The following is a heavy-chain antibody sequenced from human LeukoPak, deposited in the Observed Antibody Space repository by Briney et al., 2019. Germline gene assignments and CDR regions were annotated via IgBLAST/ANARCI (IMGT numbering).Heavy chain of an antibody. D-gene: IGHD1-14*01. CDR2: ISWNIGSI. CDR1: GLTLDDYA. CDR3: ATRNGY. V-gene: IGHV3-9*03. Sequence: GGSLRLSCAASGLTLDDYAMHWVRHAPGKGLGWVSGISWNIGSIGYADSLKSRFTISRDNAKNSLYLQMNSLRAEDMALYYCATRNGYWGQGALVTVSS. J-gene: IGHJ4*02.